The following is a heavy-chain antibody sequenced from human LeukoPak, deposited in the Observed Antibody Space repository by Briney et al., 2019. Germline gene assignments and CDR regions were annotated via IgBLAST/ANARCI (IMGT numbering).Heavy chain of an antibody. D-gene: IGHD6-25*01. Sequence: GGSLRLSCAASGFTFSSYAMTWVRQAPGKGLEWVSAISDSGARTNYADSAKGRFTISRDNSMNTLYLQMNSLRADDTAVYYCASDYFLDYWGQGTLVTVSS. CDR3: ASDYFLDY. CDR2: ISDSGART. CDR1: GFTFSSYA. J-gene: IGHJ4*02. V-gene: IGHV3-23*01.